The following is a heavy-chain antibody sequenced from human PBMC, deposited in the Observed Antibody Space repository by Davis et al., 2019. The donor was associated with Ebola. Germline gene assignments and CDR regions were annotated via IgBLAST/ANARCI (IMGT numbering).Heavy chain of an antibody. CDR2: ISGSGGST. CDR1: VITFSSYA. D-gene: IGHD2-15*01. CDR3: ARASRYCSGGSCYQGEFDY. J-gene: IGHJ4*02. Sequence: GESLKISCTDSVITFSSYAMTWVRQAPGKGLEWVSAISGSGGSTYYADSVKGRFTISRDNAKNSLYLQMNSLRAEDTAVYYCARASRYCSGGSCYQGEFDYWGQGTLVTVSS. V-gene: IGHV3-23*01.